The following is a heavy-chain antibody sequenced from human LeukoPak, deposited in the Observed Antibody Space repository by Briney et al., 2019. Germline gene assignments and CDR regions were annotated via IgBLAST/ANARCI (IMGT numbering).Heavy chain of an antibody. CDR2: INPNSGGT. D-gene: IGHD6-13*01. Sequence: ASVNVSCKASGYTFTGYYMHWVRQAPGQGLEWMGWINPNSGGTNYAQKFQGRVTMTRDTSITTAYMELSRLSSDDTAVYYCASMFWSLQQPTSSYFDYWGQGTLVTVSS. CDR3: ASMFWSLQQPTSSYFDY. V-gene: IGHV1-2*02. J-gene: IGHJ4*02. CDR1: GYTFTGYY.